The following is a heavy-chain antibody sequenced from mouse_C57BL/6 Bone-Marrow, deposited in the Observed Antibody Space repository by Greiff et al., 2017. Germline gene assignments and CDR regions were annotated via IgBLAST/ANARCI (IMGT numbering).Heavy chain of an antibody. CDR2: ISSGGSYT. D-gene: IGHD2-5*01. Sequence: EVQLQQSGGDLVKPGGSLKLSCAASGFTFSSYGMSWVRQTPDKRLEWVATISSGGSYTYYPDSVKGRFTISRDNAKNTLYLQMSSLKSEDTAMYYCARQGYSNYGAYWGQGTLVTVSA. CDR1: GFTFSSYG. J-gene: IGHJ3*01. CDR3: ARQGYSNYGAY. V-gene: IGHV5-6*01.